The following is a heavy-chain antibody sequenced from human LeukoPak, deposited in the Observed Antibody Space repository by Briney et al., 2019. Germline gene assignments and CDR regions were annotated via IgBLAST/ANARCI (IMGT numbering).Heavy chain of an antibody. CDR3: ARAVGSSESNWFDP. CDR2: INHSGST. V-gene: IGHV4-34*01. J-gene: IGHJ5*02. D-gene: IGHD1-26*01. CDR1: GGSFSGYY. Sequence: SETLSLTCGVYGGSFSGYYWSWIRQPPGKRLEWIGEINHSGSTNYNPSLKSRVTISVDTSKNQFSLKLSSVTAADTAVYYCARAVGSSESNWFDPWGQGTLATVSS.